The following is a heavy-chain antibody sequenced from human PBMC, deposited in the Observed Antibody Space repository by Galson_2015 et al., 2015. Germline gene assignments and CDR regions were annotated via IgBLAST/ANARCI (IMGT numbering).Heavy chain of an antibody. CDR1: RFTFSSYE. V-gene: IGHV3-48*03. D-gene: IGHD3-3*01. Sequence: SLRLSCAASRFTFSSYENKWVRQAPGKGLEWVSYISSSGNTIYYADSVKGRFTISGDNAKNSLYLQMNSLKTEDTAVYYCISSIFSPGIDYWGQETLVTVSS. CDR2: ISSSGNTI. CDR3: ISSIFSPGIDY. J-gene: IGHJ4*02.